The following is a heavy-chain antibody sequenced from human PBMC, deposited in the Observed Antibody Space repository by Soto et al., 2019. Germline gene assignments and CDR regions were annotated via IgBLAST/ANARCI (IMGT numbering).Heavy chain of an antibody. CDR2: INHSGST. V-gene: IGHV4-34*01. CDR1: GGSFSGYY. J-gene: IGHJ6*02. Sequence: SETLSLTCAVYGGSFSGYYWSWIRQPPGKGLEWIGEINHSGSTNYNPSLKSRVTISVDTSKNQFSLKLSSVTAADTAVYYCASLRDWRYDYHYYGIDVCSQRTTVPVSS. CDR3: ASLRDWRYDYHYYGIDV. D-gene: IGHD1-1*01.